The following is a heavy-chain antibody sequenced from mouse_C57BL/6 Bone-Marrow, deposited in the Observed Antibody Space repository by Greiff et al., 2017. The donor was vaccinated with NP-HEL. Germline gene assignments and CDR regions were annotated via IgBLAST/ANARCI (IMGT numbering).Heavy chain of an antibody. V-gene: IGHV1-82*01. D-gene: IGHD2-1*01. CDR2: IYPGDGDT. Sequence: VQLQQSGPELVKPGASVKISCKASGYAFSSSWMNWVKQRPGQGLEWIGRIYPGDGDTNYNGKFKGKATLTADKSSSTAYMQLSSLTSEDSAVYYCARRDGNYHDYWGQGTTLTVSS. CDR3: ARRDGNYHDY. J-gene: IGHJ2*01. CDR1: GYAFSSSW.